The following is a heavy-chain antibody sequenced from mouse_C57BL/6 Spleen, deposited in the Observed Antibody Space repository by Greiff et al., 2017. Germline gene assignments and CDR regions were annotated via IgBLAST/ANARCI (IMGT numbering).Heavy chain of an antibody. CDR1: GYTFTSYW. CDR2: IHPNSGST. J-gene: IGHJ4*01. D-gene: IGHD4-1*02. V-gene: IGHV1-64*01. Sequence: VQLQQPGAELVKPGASVKLSCKASGYTFTSYWMHWVKQRPGQGLEWIGMIHPNSGSTNYNEKFKSKATLTVDKSSSTAYMQLSSLTSEDSAVYFCARERFSTGTLYAMDYWGQGTSVTVSS. CDR3: ARERFSTGTLYAMDY.